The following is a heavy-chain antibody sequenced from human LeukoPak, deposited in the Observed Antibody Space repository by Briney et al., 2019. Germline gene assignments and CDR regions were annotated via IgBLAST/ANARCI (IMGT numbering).Heavy chain of an antibody. Sequence: SETLSLTCAVYGGSFSGYYWSWIRQPPGKGLEWIGEINHSGSTNYNPSLKSRVTISVDTSKNQFSLKLSSVTAADTAVYYCARRLTDVVGATSYYYYYMDVWGKGTTVTVSS. CDR1: GGSFSGYY. CDR3: ARRLTDVVGATSYYYYYMDV. CDR2: INHSGST. J-gene: IGHJ6*03. D-gene: IGHD1-26*01. V-gene: IGHV4-34*01.